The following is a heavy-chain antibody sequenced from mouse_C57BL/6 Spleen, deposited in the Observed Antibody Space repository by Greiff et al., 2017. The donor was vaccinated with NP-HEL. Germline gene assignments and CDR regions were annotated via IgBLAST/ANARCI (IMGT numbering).Heavy chain of an antibody. J-gene: IGHJ3*01. D-gene: IGHD2-3*01. Sequence: VKLQQPGAELVRPGSSVKLSCKASGYTFTSYWMHWVKQRPIQGLEWIGNIDPSDSETHYNQKFKDKATLTVDKSSSTAYMQLSSLTSEDSAVYYCARGLLRDWFAYWGQGTLVTVSA. CDR2: IDPSDSET. CDR1: GYTFTSYW. V-gene: IGHV1-52*01. CDR3: ARGLLRDWFAY.